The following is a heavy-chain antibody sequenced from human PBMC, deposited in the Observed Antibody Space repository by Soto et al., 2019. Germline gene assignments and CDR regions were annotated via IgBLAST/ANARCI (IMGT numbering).Heavy chain of an antibody. V-gene: IGHV4-59*01. CDR3: SGSYDFWSGFYYWFYP. D-gene: IGHD3-3*01. J-gene: IGHJ5*02. CDR1: GGSISSYY. CDR2: IYYSGST. Sequence: SETRSLTCPVSGGSISSYYWSGIRQPPGKGLGRIGFIYYSGSTNYNPSLKSRVTISVDTSKNQFSLKLSSVTAADTAVDYCSGSYDFWSGFYYWFYPWGQGTLVTASS.